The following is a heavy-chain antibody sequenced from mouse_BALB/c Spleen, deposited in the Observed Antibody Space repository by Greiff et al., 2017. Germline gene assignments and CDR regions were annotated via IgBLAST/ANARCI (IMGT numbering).Heavy chain of an antibody. CDR3: ARSFTMITPFDY. Sequence: QVQLQQPGAELVKPGASVKLSCKASGYTFTSYWMHWVKQRPGQGLEWIGEIDPSDSYTNYNQKFKGKATLTVDKSSSTAYMQLSSLTSEDSAVYFCARSFTMITPFDYWGQGTTLTVSS. J-gene: IGHJ2*01. V-gene: IGHV1-69*02. CDR2: IDPSDSYT. CDR1: GYTFTSYW. D-gene: IGHD2-4*01.